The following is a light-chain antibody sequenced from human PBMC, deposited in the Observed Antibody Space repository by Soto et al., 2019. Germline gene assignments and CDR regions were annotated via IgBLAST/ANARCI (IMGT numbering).Light chain of an antibody. CDR3: QQYNSYSRT. CDR2: KAS. CDR1: QSISSW. Sequence: DVHMAQSPSTLSASVGDRGTIPCRASQSISSWLAWYQQKPGKAPKLLINKASSLESGVPSRFSGSGSGTEFTLTIISLQPDDFATYYCQQYNSYSRTFGQGTKVDIK. V-gene: IGKV1-5*03. J-gene: IGKJ1*01.